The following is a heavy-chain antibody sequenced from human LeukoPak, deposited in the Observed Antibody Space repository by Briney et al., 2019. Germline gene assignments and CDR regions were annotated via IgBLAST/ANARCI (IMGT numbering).Heavy chain of an antibody. D-gene: IGHD2-21*01. CDR3: AREGDGYYYYYMDV. J-gene: IGHJ6*03. Sequence: ASVKVSCKASGYTFTSYYMHWVRQAPGQGLEWMGIINPSGGSTSYTQKFQGRVTMTRNTSISTAYMELSSLRSEDTAVYYCAREGDGYYYYYMDVRGKGTTVTVSS. CDR1: GYTFTSYY. V-gene: IGHV1-46*01. CDR2: INPSGGST.